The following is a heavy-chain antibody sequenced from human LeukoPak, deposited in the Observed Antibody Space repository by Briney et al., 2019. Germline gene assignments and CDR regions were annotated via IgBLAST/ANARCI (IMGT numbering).Heavy chain of an antibody. Sequence: SETLSLTCTVSGGSISSYYWSWIRQPPGKGLEWIGYIYYSGSTNYNPSLKSRVTISVDPSKNQFSLKLSSVTAADTAVYYCARVEYQLLFGYYYYYMDVWGKGTTVTVSS. V-gene: IGHV4-59*01. CDR3: ARVEYQLLFGYYYYYMDV. CDR1: GGSISSYY. CDR2: IYYSGST. J-gene: IGHJ6*03. D-gene: IGHD2-2*01.